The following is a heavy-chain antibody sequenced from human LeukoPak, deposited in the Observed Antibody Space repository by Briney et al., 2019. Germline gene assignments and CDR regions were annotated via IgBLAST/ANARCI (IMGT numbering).Heavy chain of an antibody. CDR1: GFTFSSYG. D-gene: IGHD3-3*01. Sequence: GGSLRLSCAASGFTFSSYGMHWVCQAPGKGLEWVAVISYDGSNKYYADSVKGRFTISRDNSKNTLYLQMNSLRAEDTAVYYCAKDWRLDVWGQGTTVTVSS. CDR3: AKDWRLDV. CDR2: ISYDGSNK. J-gene: IGHJ6*02. V-gene: IGHV3-30*18.